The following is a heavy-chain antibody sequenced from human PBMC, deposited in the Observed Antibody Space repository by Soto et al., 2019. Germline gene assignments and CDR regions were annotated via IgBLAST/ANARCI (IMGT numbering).Heavy chain of an antibody. V-gene: IGHV4-4*07. J-gene: IGHJ4*01. D-gene: IGHD1-26*01. Sequence: QVQLQESGPGLVKPSETLSLTCTVSGDSMTKYYWSWIRQPAGKGLEWIGRIYTSGSTNYNPSLKSRVTMSIDTSNNHFSLNLKSVTAADTAMYYCARTVGAAYYFDFXXXXALVTVSS. CDR1: GDSMTKYY. CDR2: IYTSGST. CDR3: ARTVGAAYYFDF.